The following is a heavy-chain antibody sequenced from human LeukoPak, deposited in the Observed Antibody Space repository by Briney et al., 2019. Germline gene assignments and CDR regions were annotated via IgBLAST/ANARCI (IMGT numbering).Heavy chain of an antibody. D-gene: IGHD4-17*01. J-gene: IGHJ5*02. CDR2: IYHSGNT. CDR1: GGSISSYY. CDR3: ARGLPLSGDYGTLNWFDP. V-gene: IGHV4-59*12. Sequence: SETLSLTCTVSGGSISSYYWSWIRQPPGKGLEWIGYIYHSGNTYYNPSLKSRVTISVDRSKNQFSLKLSSVTAADTAVYYCARGLPLSGDYGTLNWFDPWGQGTLVTVSS.